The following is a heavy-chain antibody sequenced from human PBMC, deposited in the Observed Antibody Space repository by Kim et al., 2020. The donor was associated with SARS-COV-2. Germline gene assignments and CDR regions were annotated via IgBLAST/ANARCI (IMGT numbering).Heavy chain of an antibody. CDR2: ISYDGSNK. J-gene: IGHJ4*01. V-gene: IGHV3-30*18. Sequence: GGSLRLSCAASGFTFSSYGMHWVRQAPGKGLEWVAVISYDGSNKYYADSVKGRFTISRDNSKNTLYLQMNSLRAEDTAVYYCAKNLRFLEWLLDLFDYWG. CDR1: GFTFSSYG. CDR3: AKNLRFLEWLLDLFDY. D-gene: IGHD3-3*01.